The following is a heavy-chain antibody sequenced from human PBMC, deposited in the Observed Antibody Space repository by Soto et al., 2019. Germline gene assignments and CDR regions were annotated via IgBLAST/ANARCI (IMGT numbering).Heavy chain of an antibody. CDR3: ARRREELVPFDY. Sequence: ASVKVSCKASGYTCSSYAMHCVRQAPGQRLEWMGWINAGNGNTKYSQKFQGRVTITRDTSASTAYMELSSLRSEDTAVYYCARRREELVPFDYWGQGTLVTVYS. D-gene: IGHD1-26*01. V-gene: IGHV1-3*01. J-gene: IGHJ4*02. CDR2: INAGNGNT. CDR1: GYTCSSYA.